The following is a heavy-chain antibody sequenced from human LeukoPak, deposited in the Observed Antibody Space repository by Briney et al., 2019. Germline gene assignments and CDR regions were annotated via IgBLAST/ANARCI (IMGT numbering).Heavy chain of an antibody. CDR2: IKEDGSEK. CDR1: GFTFSSYW. CDR3: TRDGAVAGD. V-gene: IGHV3-7*01. J-gene: IGHJ4*02. Sequence: PGGSLRLSCAASGFTFSSYWITWVRQAPGEGLAWVANIKEDGSEKYYVDSVKGRFTISRDDAKNSLYLQMNSLRAEDTAVYYCTRDGAVAGDWGQGTLVTVSS. D-gene: IGHD6-19*01.